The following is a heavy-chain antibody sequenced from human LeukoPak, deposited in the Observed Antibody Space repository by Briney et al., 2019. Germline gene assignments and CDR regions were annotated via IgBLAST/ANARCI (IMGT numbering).Heavy chain of an antibody. Sequence: GGSLRLSCAASGFTFSSYWMSWVRQAPGKGLEWVSGISSSGSGDNTYYADSVKGGFTISRDSSKNTLFLHMNSLRAEDTAVYYCARGTPLCSGGSCYFDYWGQGTLVTVSS. CDR2: ISSSGSGDNT. D-gene: IGHD2-15*01. J-gene: IGHJ4*02. CDR1: GFTFSSYW. V-gene: IGHV3-23*01. CDR3: ARGTPLCSGGSCYFDY.